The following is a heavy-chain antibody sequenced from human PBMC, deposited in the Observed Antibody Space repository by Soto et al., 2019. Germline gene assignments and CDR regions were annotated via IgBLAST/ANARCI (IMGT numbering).Heavy chain of an antibody. CDR2: ISGSGGTT. V-gene: IGHV3-23*01. J-gene: IGHJ4*02. CDR1: GFTFSSFA. CDR3: AKVLRQTYYDILTGYQASPNFDY. Sequence: GGSLRLSCAASGFTFSSFAMSWVRQAPGKGLEWVSSISGSGGTTDYADSVKGRFTISRDNSKNTVFLQVDSLRAEDTALYYCAKVLRQTYYDILTGYQASPNFDYWGQGTLVTVSS. D-gene: IGHD3-9*01.